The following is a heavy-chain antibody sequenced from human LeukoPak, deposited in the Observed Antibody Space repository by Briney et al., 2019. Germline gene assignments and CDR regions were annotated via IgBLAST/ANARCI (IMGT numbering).Heavy chain of an antibody. V-gene: IGHV1-2*02. D-gene: IGHD2-15*01. CDR2: INPNSGGT. CDR3: ARVGVVAATPYYYYYMDV. CDR1: GGTFISYA. J-gene: IGHJ6*03. Sequence: GASVKVSCKASGGTFISYAISWVRQAPGQGLEWMGWINPNSGGTNYAQKFQGRVTMTRDTSISTAYMELSRLRSDDTAVYYCARVGVVAATPYYYYYMDVWGKGTTVTISS.